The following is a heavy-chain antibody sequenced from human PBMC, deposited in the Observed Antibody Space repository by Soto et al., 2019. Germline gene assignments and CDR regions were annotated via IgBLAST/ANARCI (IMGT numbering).Heavy chain of an antibody. CDR1: GFTFSSYG. V-gene: IGHV3-30*18. CDR3: AKWHSSGYGYFDY. D-gene: IGHD3-22*01. J-gene: IGHJ4*02. Sequence: QVQLVESGGGVVQPGRSLRLSCAASGFTFSSYGMHWVRQAPGKGLEWVAVISYDGSNKYYADSVKGRFTISRDNSMNTLYLQMNSLRAEDTAVYYCAKWHSSGYGYFDYWGQGTLVTVSS. CDR2: ISYDGSNK.